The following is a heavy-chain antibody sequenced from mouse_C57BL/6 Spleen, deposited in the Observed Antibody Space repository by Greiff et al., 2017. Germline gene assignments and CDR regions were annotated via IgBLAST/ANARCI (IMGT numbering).Heavy chain of an antibody. CDR1: GYTFTDYN. CDR2: INPNNGGT. CDR3: ARSGIQGFAY. D-gene: IGHD4-1*01. Sequence: EVQLQQSGPELVKPGASVKMSCKASGYTFTDYNMHWVKQSHGKSLEWIGDINPNNGGTNYNQKFKGKATLTVNKSSSHAYMELRSLTSEDSAVYYCARSGIQGFAYWGQGTLVTVSA. V-gene: IGHV1-22*01. J-gene: IGHJ3*01.